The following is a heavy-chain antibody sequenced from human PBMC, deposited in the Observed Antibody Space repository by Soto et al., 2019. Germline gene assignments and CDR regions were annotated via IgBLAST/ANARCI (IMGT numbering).Heavy chain of an antibody. CDR2: IYSGGTT. CDR3: ARDSSLYGSGNYYNAPFDY. Sequence: HPGGSLRLSCAASGFTVSSNYMTWVRQAPGKGLEWVSVIYSGGTTYYADSVKGRFTISRDNSKNTLYLQMNSLRAEDTAVYYCARDSSLYGSGNYYNAPFDYWSQGTLVTVSS. CDR1: GFTVSSNY. J-gene: IGHJ4*02. D-gene: IGHD3-10*01. V-gene: IGHV3-66*01.